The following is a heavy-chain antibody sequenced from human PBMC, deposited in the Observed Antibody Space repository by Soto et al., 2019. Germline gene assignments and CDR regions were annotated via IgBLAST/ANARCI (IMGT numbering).Heavy chain of an antibody. J-gene: IGHJ4*02. D-gene: IGHD4-17*01. CDR3: ARVKDYGDYEDPFDY. CDR1: GYTFTSYG. CDR2: ISAYNGNT. V-gene: IGHV1-18*01. Sequence: ASVKVSCKASGYTFTSYGISWVRQAPGQGLEWMGWISAYNGNTNYAQKLQGRVTMTTDTSTSTAYMELRSLRSDDTAVYYCARVKDYGDYEDPFDYWGQGTLDTVSS.